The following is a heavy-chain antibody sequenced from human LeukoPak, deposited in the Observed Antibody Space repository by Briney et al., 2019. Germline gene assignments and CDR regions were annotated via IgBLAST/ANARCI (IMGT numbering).Heavy chain of an antibody. D-gene: IGHD4-11*01. CDR2: ISSSSIHT. CDR1: GFTFSDYY. V-gene: IGHV3-11*03. CDR3: ARTVTTYFEWRYFDY. Sequence: PGGSLRLSCAASGFTFSDYYMSWIRQAPGKGLEWVSYISSSSIHTNYADSVKGRFTISRDNSKNTLYLQMNSLRAEDTAVYYCARTVTTYFEWRYFDYWGQGTLVTVSS. J-gene: IGHJ4*02.